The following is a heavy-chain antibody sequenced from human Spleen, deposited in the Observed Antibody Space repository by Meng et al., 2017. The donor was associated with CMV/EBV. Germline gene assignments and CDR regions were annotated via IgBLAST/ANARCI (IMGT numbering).Heavy chain of an antibody. V-gene: IGHV4-39*07. D-gene: IGHD3-3*01. CDR2: IYYSGST. Sequence: SETLSLTCTVSGGSISSSSYYWGWIRQPPGKGLEWIGSIYYSGSTYYNPSLKSRVTISVDTSKNQFSLKLSSVTAADTAVYYCARLGFCSYYDFWSGYCNWFDPWGQGTLVTVSS. CDR1: GGSISSSSYY. CDR3: ARLGFCSYYDFWSGYCNWFDP. J-gene: IGHJ5*02.